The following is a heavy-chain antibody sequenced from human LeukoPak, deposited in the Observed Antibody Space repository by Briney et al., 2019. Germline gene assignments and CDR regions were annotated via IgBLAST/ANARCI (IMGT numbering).Heavy chain of an antibody. CDR2: IYTSGST. J-gene: IGHJ3*02. Sequence: SETPSLTCTVSGGSISSYYWSWIRQPAGKGLEWIGRIYTSGSTNYNPSLKSRVTMSVDTSKNQFSLKLSSVTAADTAVYYCARDRGSGSYYTHDAFDIWGQGTMVTVSS. CDR1: GGSISSYY. V-gene: IGHV4-4*07. D-gene: IGHD3-10*01. CDR3: ARDRGSGSYYTHDAFDI.